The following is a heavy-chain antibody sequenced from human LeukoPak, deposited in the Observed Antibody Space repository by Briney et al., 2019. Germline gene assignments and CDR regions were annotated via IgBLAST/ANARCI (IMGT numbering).Heavy chain of an antibody. V-gene: IGHV4-59*01. Sequence: SETLSLTCTVSGDSISSYSWSWIRQPPGKGLEWIGYIYYSGSTNYNPSLKSRVTISVDTSKNQFPLKLSPVTAADTAVYYCARTSAAAGNYYYYGMDVWGQGTTVTVSS. J-gene: IGHJ6*02. CDR2: IYYSGST. CDR3: ARTSAAAGNYYYYGMDV. D-gene: IGHD6-13*01. CDR1: GDSISSYS.